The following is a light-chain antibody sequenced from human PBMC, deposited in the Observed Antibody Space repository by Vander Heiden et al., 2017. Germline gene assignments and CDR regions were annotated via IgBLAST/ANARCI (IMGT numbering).Light chain of an antibody. V-gene: IGKV3-15*01. CDR3: QQYNDWAGT. J-gene: IGKJ1*01. CDR1: QSVSSN. Sequence: MTQSPATLSVSPGERATLSCRASQSVSSNLAWYQQKPGQAPRLLIYGASTRATGSPARFSGSGSGTEFTLTISSLQSEDFAVYYCQQYNDWAGTFGQGTRVEIK. CDR2: GAS.